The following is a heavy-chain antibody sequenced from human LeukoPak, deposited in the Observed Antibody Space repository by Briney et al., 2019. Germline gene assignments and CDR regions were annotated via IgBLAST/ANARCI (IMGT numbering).Heavy chain of an antibody. CDR3: VKDRTTVTLFDY. Sequence: GGSLRLSCAASGFTFNSYWMHWVRQAPGKGLVWVSRIKTDGSFSDYADAVKGRFTISRDNAKNTLYLKMNSLRAEDSAVYYCVKDRTTVTLFDYWGQGALVTVSS. D-gene: IGHD4-17*01. J-gene: IGHJ4*02. CDR1: GFTFNSYW. V-gene: IGHV3-74*01. CDR2: IKTDGSFS.